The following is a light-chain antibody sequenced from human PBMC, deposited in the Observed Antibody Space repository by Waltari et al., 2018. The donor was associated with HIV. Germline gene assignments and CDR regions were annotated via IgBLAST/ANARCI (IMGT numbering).Light chain of an antibody. J-gene: IGLJ3*02. CDR1: NIGSKS. V-gene: IGLV3-21*04. CDR3: QVWDSSSDPWV. Sequence: SYVLTQPPSVSVAPGKTARITCGANNIGSKSVHWYQQKPRQTPVLVIYDDSDRPSGMPERFSGSKSANTATLTISRGEAGDEADYYCQVWDSSSDPWVFGGGTKLTVL. CDR2: DDS.